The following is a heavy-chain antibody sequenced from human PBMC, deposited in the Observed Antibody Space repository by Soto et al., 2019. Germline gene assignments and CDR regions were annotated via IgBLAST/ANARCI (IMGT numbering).Heavy chain of an antibody. CDR2: LSFDASKK. CDR1: GFNFSAYG. Sequence: QVQLVESGVGVVQPGRSLRLSCAASGFNFSAYGMHWVRQAPGTGLELVALLSFDASKKYYADSVKGRFTISSDTSRNTLYLQMNSLRVEDTAVYYCRVGVADWGQGTRGTVSS. CDR3: RVGVAD. J-gene: IGHJ4*02. V-gene: IGHV3-30*03. D-gene: IGHD1-26*01.